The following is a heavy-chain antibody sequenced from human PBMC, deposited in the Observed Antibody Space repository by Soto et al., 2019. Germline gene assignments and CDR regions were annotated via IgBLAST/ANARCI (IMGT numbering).Heavy chain of an antibody. CDR1: GYTFTAYY. Sequence: QVQLVQSGAEVKKPGASVTVSCKASGYTFTAYYIHWVRQAPGQGLEWMGWINPNNGGTTYAQKFQGRVTMTRDTSISTAYMELKRLTSDDTAVYYCARGVTDDYGSGYWFDPWGQGTLVTVSS. V-gene: IGHV1-2*02. D-gene: IGHD4-17*01. CDR2: INPNNGGT. J-gene: IGHJ5*02. CDR3: ARGVTDDYGSGYWFDP.